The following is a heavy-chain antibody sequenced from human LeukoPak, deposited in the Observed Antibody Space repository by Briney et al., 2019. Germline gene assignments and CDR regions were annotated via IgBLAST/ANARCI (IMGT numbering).Heavy chain of an antibody. CDR3: AKTWDYYYYYGMDV. J-gene: IGHJ6*02. CDR2: ISYDGSNK. D-gene: IGHD4/OR15-4a*01. Sequence: GGSLRLSCAASGFTFSNFAMHWVRQAPGKGLEWVAVISYDGSNKYYADSVKGRFTISRDNSKNTLYLQMNSLRAEGTAVYYCAKTWDYYYYYGMDVWGQGTTVTVSS. V-gene: IGHV3-30*18. CDR1: GFTFSNFA.